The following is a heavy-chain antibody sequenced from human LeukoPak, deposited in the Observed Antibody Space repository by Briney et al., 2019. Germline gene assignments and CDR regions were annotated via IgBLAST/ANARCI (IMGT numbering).Heavy chain of an antibody. J-gene: IGHJ4*02. V-gene: IGHV4-59*01. CDR2: IYNSGST. D-gene: IGHD5-18*01. CDR3: ARGTYNYGSGH. CDR1: GGSISSYY. Sequence: PSETLSLTCTVSGGSISSYYWSWIRQPPGKGLEWVGYIYNSGSTTYNPSLKSRVTISVDTSMNQFSLKLSSVAAADSAVYYCARGTYNYGSGHWGPGTLVTVSS.